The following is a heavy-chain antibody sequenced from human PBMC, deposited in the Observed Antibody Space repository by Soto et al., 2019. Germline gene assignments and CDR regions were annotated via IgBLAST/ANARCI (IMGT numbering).Heavy chain of an antibody. J-gene: IGHJ4*02. D-gene: IGHD3-22*01. CDR1: GFSLSTSGVG. V-gene: IGHV2-5*02. CDR3: ALFSEYRLRINYYDSSGYYPPGYYFDD. Sequence: SGPTLVNPTQTLTLTCTFSGFSLSTSGVGVGWIRQPPGKALEWLALIYWDDDKRYSPSLKSRLTITKDTSKNQVVLTMTKMNPVDTSTYYCALFSEYRLRINYYDSSGYYPPGYYFDDWGQGTLVTVS. CDR2: IYWDDDK.